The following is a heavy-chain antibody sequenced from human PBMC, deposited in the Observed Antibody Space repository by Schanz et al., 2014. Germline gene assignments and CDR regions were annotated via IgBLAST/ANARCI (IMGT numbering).Heavy chain of an antibody. V-gene: IGHV1-18*01. CDR3: ATDHLPGLYYFDY. J-gene: IGHJ4*02. CDR1: GYTFTNYG. Sequence: QVRLVQSGAELKMPGATVKVSCETSGYTFTNYGVSWVRQAPGQGLEWVAWISPYNGNTAYAQNLKGRVRMTTDTSTATAYMELRSLTSDDTAVYYCATDHLPGLYYFDYWGKGTRVTVSS. D-gene: IGHD3-3*02. CDR2: ISPYNGNT.